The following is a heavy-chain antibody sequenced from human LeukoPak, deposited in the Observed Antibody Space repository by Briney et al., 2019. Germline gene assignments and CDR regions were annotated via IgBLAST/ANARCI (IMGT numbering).Heavy chain of an antibody. CDR2: ITYDGSNK. D-gene: IGHD2-15*01. V-gene: IGHV3-30*18. CDR1: GFTLNSYG. Sequence: GRSLTLPCAASGFTLNSYGMHWAPHAPGKGLEGGADITYDGSNKYYADSVKGLFTISGDNSKNTLYLQMNSLGAEDTAVYYCAKKGCSGGSCYNGYYFDYWGQGTLVSVSS. J-gene: IGHJ4*02. CDR3: AKKGCSGGSCYNGYYFDY.